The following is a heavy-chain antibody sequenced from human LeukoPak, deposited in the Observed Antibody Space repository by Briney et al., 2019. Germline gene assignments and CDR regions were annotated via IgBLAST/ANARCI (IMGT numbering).Heavy chain of an antibody. V-gene: IGHV4-30-4*01. D-gene: IGHD2-2*03. CDR1: GGSISSGDYY. CDR2: IYYSGST. J-gene: IGHJ3*02. Sequence: SQTLSLTCTVSGGSISSGDYYWSWIRQPPGKGLEWIGYIYYSGSTYYNPSLKSRVTISVDTSKNQFSLKLSSVTAADTAVYYCARDGSARNAFDIWGQGTMVTVSS. CDR3: ARDGSARNAFDI.